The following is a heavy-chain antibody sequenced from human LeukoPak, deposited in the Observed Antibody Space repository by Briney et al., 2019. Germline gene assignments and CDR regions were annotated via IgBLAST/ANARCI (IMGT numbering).Heavy chain of an antibody. D-gene: IGHD1-26*01. CDR3: ARRRELEAFDI. V-gene: IGHV4-39*07. Sequence: SETLSLTCTVSGGSISSSSYYWGWIRQPPGKGLEWIGSIYYSGSTYYNPSLKSRVTISVDTSKNQFSLKLSSVTAADTAVYYCARRRELEAFDIWGQGTMVTVSS. CDR1: GGSISSSSYY. J-gene: IGHJ3*02. CDR2: IYYSGST.